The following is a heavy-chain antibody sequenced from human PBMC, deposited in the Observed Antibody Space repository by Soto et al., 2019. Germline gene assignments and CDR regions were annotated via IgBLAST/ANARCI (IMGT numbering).Heavy chain of an antibody. CDR3: ARGKGETKCYDSSGYYYYY. J-gene: IGHJ4*02. D-gene: IGHD3-22*01. CDR2: INHSGST. Sequence: SETLSLTCAVYGGSFSGYYWSWIRQPPGKGLEWIGEINHSGSTNYNPSLKSRVTISVDTSKNQFSLKLSFVTAADTAVYYCARGKGETKCYDSSGYYYYYWGQGTLVTVSS. CDR1: GGSFSGYY. V-gene: IGHV4-34*01.